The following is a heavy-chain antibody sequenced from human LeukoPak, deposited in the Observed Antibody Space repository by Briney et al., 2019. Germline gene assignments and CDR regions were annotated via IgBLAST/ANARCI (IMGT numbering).Heavy chain of an antibody. D-gene: IGHD3-10*01. CDR3: ARSMVRSYMDV. CDR1: GFTFSDYY. Sequence: GGSLRLPCAASGFTFSDYYMSWIRQAPGKGLEWVSSISSNSKYIFYADSVKGRFTISRDNAKDSLYLQMNSLGAEDTAVYYCARSMVRSYMDVWGKGTTVIVSS. CDR2: ISSNSKYI. J-gene: IGHJ6*03. V-gene: IGHV3-11*06.